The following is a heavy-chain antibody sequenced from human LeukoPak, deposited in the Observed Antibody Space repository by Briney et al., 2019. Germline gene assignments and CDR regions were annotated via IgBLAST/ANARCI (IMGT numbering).Heavy chain of an antibody. D-gene: IGHD5-12*01. Sequence: SETLSLTCTVSGGSISSYYWSWIRQPPGKGLEWIGYIHYSGSTHYNPSLKSRVTISVDTSKNQVSLKLRSVTAADTAVYYCARTTEGYAGGPGYSYYYMDVWGKGTTVTVSS. V-gene: IGHV4-59*01. CDR2: IHYSGST. CDR3: ARTTEGYAGGPGYSYYYMDV. J-gene: IGHJ6*03. CDR1: GGSISSYY.